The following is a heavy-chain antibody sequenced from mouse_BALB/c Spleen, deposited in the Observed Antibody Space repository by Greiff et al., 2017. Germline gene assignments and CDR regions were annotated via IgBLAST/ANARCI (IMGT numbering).Heavy chain of an antibody. D-gene: IGHD2-4*01. CDR1: GFTFSSYG. CDR3: AGQGGATMITKEGLFAY. V-gene: IGHV5-6*01. CDR2: ISSGGSYT. J-gene: IGHJ3*01. Sequence: EVQLLESGGDLVKPGGSLKLSCAASGFTFSSYGMSWVRQTPDKRLEWVATISSGGSYTYYPDSVKGRFTISRDNAKNTLYLQMSSLKSEDTAMYDCAGQGGATMITKEGLFAYWGQGTLVTVSA.